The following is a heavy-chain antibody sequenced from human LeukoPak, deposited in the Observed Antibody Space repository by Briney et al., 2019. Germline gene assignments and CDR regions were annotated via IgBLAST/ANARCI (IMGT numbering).Heavy chain of an antibody. V-gene: IGHV3-23*01. CDR3: AKATTRIQLCPPDY. Sequence: GGSLRLSCTASGFTFGDYAMSWVRQAPGKGLEWVSTISGSGGSTYHADSVKGRFTISRDNSKNTLYLQMNSLRAEDTAVYYCAKATTRIQLCPPDYWGQGTLVTVSS. J-gene: IGHJ4*02. CDR2: ISGSGGST. CDR1: GFTFGDYA. D-gene: IGHD5-18*01.